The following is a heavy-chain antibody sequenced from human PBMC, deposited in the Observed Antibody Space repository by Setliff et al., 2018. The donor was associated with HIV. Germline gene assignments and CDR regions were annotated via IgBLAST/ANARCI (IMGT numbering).Heavy chain of an antibody. Sequence: ASVKVSCKASGDTFTNYLMHWVRQAPGQGLEWMGIINLSSGSTTYAQTFQGRVTMTRDTSTSTVYMELSSLRSEDTAVYYCARDRSSGLSFYYGMDVWGPGTMGTVS. CDR1: GDTFTNYL. CDR3: ARDRSSGLSFYYGMDV. J-gene: IGHJ6*01. D-gene: IGHD3-22*01. CDR2: INLSSGST. V-gene: IGHV1-46*01.